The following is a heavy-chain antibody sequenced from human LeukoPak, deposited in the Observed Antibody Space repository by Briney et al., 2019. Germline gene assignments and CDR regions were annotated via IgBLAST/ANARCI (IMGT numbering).Heavy chain of an antibody. CDR2: IYYSGSI. CDR3: ARHLYGSGSYDY. Sequence: SETLSLTCTVSGGPISGYYWSWIRQPPGKGLEWIGYIYYSGSINYNPSLKSRVTISVDTSKNQFSLKLTSVTAADTAVYYCARHLYGSGSYDYWGQGTLVTVSS. V-gene: IGHV4-59*08. D-gene: IGHD3-10*01. J-gene: IGHJ4*02. CDR1: GGPISGYY.